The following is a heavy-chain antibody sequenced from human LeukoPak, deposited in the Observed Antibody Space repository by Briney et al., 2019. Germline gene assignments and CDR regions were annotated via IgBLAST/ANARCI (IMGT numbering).Heavy chain of an antibody. CDR2: IYHSGST. Sequence: RTSETLSLTCTVSGGSISSGDYYWSWIRQPPGKGLEWIGYIYHSGSTYYNPSLESRVTISVDRSKNQFSLKMKSVTAADTAVYYCARSYCSSTSCSDGDYWGQGTLVTVSS. CDR1: GGSISSGDYY. J-gene: IGHJ4*02. V-gene: IGHV4-30-2*01. CDR3: ARSYCSSTSCSDGDY. D-gene: IGHD2-2*01.